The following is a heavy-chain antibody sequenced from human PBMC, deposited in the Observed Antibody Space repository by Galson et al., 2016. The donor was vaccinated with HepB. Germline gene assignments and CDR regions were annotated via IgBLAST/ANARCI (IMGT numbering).Heavy chain of an antibody. CDR1: GFTFSSYS. J-gene: IGHJ4*02. CDR2: ISYDGRNK. Sequence: SLRLSCAASGFTFSSYSMHWVRLAPGKGLEWAAAISYDGRNKNYADSVKGRFTISRDNSKNTLYLQMNSLRAEDTAVYYCARDYEGGTYSSHYFRSWGQRSLVTVS. D-gene: IGHD1-26*01. V-gene: IGHV3-30*04. CDR3: ARDYEGGTYSSHYFRS.